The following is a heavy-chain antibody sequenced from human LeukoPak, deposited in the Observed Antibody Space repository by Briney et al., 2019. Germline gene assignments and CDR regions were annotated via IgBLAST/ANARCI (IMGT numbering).Heavy chain of an antibody. CDR1: GFTFSNNA. D-gene: IGHD5-12*01. CDR3: ARDRRAYGGCDWRFDY. J-gene: IGHJ4*02. CDR2: IAYDASNT. V-gene: IGHV3-30*09. Sequence: PSGGSLRLSCAASGFTFSNNAMSWVRQAPGKGLEWLSVIAYDASNTLYADSVKGRFDLSRDNSKNTLYLQMNSLRTEDTAVYYCARDRRAYGGCDWRFDYWGQGILVAVSS.